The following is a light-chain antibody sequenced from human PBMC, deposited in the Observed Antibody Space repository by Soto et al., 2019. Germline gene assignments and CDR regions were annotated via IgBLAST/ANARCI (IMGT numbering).Light chain of an antibody. V-gene: IGLV4-69*01. CDR2: LNSDGSH. J-gene: IGLJ1*01. CDR3: QTWGTDTPV. CDR1: SGHSSYA. Sequence: QLLLTQAPSVSASRGGSFKLTCTLSSGHSSYAIAWHQQQPEMGPRFLLKLNSDGSHNKGDGIPDRFSGYSSGAERFLTISSLQSEDEAEYYCQTWGTDTPVFGTGTKVTVL.